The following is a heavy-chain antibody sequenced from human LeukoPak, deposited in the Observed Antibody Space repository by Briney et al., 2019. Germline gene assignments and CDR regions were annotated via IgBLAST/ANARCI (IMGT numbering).Heavy chain of an antibody. V-gene: IGHV3-23*01. J-gene: IGHJ4*02. CDR3: AKAGTGDIVVVPAAIQYYFDY. D-gene: IGHD2-2*02. CDR1: GFTFSSYA. CDR2: INGSGGST. Sequence: GGSLRLSCAASGFTFSSYAMSWVRQAPGKGLEWVSAINGSGGSTYYADSVKGRFTISRDNSKNTLYLQMNSLRAEDTAVYYCAKAGTGDIVVVPAAIQYYFDYWGQGTLVTVSS.